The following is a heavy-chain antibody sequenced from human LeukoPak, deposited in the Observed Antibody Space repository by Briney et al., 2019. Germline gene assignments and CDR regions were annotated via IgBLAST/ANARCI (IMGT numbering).Heavy chain of an antibody. J-gene: IGHJ5*02. V-gene: IGHV4-34*01. Sequence: LETLSLTPAVYGGSFCGYYCSWIRQPPGKGLEWIGEINHSGSTNYNPSLKSRVTISVDTSKNQFYLKLSSVAAADTAVYYCARGGGWRRHYYDSSGDSQKNWFGPWGQRCLVTVSS. CDR1: GGSFCGYY. CDR3: ARGGGWRRHYYDSSGDSQKNWFGP. CDR2: INHSGST. D-gene: IGHD3-22*01.